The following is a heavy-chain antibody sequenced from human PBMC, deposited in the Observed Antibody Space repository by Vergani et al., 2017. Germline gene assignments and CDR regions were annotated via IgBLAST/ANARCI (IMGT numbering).Heavy chain of an antibody. Sequence: ELQLVESGGGLVQPGGSLRLSCAASGFTFSTSDMHWVRQPTGKGLEWVSAIGRGGDTYYADSVKGRFTISRENSKNTLYLQMNSLRAEDTAVYYCARARFLGPQELVYWGQGTLVTVSS. CDR1: GFTFSTSD. D-gene: IGHD3-10*01. CDR2: IGRGGDT. J-gene: IGHJ4*02. V-gene: IGHV3-13*01. CDR3: ARARFLGPQELVY.